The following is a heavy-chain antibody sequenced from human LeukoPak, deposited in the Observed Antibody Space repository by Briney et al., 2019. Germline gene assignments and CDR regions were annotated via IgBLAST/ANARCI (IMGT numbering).Heavy chain of an antibody. J-gene: IGHJ4*02. V-gene: IGHV3-23*01. Sequence: GASLRLSCAASGFTFNNYAMNWVRQAPGKGLEWVSVITSSGSTYYADSVKGRFTISRDNSKNTLYLQMNSLGAEDTAIYYCAKDLYGDYDFDCWGRGTLVTVSS. CDR3: AKDLYGDYDFDC. CDR1: GFTFNNYA. D-gene: IGHD4-17*01. CDR2: ITSSGST.